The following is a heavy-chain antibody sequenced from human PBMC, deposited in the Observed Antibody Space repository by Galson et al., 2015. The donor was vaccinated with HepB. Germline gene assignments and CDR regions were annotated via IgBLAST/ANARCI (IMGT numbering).Heavy chain of an antibody. J-gene: IGHJ6*02. Sequence: SLRLSCAASGFTFSSYSMNWVRQAPGKGLEWVSSISSSSSYIYYADSVKGRFTISRDNAKNSLYLQMNSLRAEDTAVYYCARDLEEQWSSHFSYYYYGMDVWGQGTTVTVSS. V-gene: IGHV3-21*01. CDR2: ISSSSSYI. CDR1: GFTFSSYS. D-gene: IGHD6-19*01. CDR3: ARDLEEQWSSHFSYYYYGMDV.